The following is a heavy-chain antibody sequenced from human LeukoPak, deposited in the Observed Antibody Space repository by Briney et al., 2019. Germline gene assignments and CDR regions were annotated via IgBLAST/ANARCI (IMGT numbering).Heavy chain of an antibody. CDR3: AKDFLKEGITIFGVVIPYGMDV. D-gene: IGHD3-3*01. CDR1: GFTVSGHP. J-gene: IGHJ6*02. Sequence: GGSLRLSCAASGFTVSGHPMSWVRQAPGKGLEWVSVIYRGGNTYYADSVKGRFTISTDNSKNTLYLQMNSLRAEDTAVYYCAKDFLKEGITIFGVVIPYGMDVWGQGTTVTVSS. CDR2: IYRGGNT. V-gene: IGHV3-53*01.